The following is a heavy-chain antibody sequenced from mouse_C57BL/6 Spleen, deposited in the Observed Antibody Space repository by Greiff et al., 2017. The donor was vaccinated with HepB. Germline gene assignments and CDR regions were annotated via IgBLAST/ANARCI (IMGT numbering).Heavy chain of an antibody. Sequence: EVQLQESEGGLVQPGSSMKLSCKASGFTFSDYYMPWVRQVPEKGLEWVAIINYDVSCTYYLESLKGRFIISRDNATNILYLQMSSLKSEDTATYYCARDLYDGCYYVFDYWGQGTTLTVSS. CDR3: ARDLYDGCYYVFDY. CDR2: INYDVSCT. CDR1: GFTFSDYY. D-gene: IGHD2-3*01. J-gene: IGHJ2*01. V-gene: IGHV5-16*01.